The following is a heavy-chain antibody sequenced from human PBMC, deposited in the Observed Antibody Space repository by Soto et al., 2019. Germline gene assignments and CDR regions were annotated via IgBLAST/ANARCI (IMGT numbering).Heavy chain of an antibody. CDR2: IIPILGIA. CDR1: GCTFSSYT. V-gene: IGHV1-69*02. CDR3: ATPLGYDSSGYYRSYYYGMDV. J-gene: IGHJ6*02. Sequence: SVKVSCKASGCTFSSYTISWVRQAPGQGLEWMGWIIPILGIANYAQKFQGRVTITGDTSASTAYMELSSLRSEDTAVYYCATPLGYDSSGYYRSYYYGMDVWGQGTTVTVSS. D-gene: IGHD3-22*01.